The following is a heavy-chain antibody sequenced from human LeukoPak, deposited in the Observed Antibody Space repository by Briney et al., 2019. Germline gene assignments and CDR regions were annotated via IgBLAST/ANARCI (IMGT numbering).Heavy chain of an antibody. D-gene: IGHD6-19*01. CDR1: GFTFSSYW. Sequence: GGSLRLSCAASGFTFSSYWMHWVRQAPGKGLVWVSRINSDGSSTSYADSVKGRFTISRGNAKNTLYLQMNSLRAEGTAVYYCARDSESSGWYKYYYYYYGMDVWGKGTTVTVSS. CDR3: ARDSESSGWYKYYYYYYGMDV. CDR2: INSDGSST. J-gene: IGHJ6*04. V-gene: IGHV3-74*01.